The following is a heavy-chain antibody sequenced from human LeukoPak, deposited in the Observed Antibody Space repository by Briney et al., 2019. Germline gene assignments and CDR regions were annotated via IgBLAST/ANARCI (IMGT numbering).Heavy chain of an antibody. CDR2: IYSDGST. J-gene: IGHJ3*02. CDR3: AREFNLGALWDAFDI. CDR1: GFTVSSNY. V-gene: IGHV3-66*01. Sequence: GGSLRLSCAASGFTVSSNYMSSVRQARGRGLEWVSVIYSDGSTYYADSVKGKFNISKDNSKNTLYLQMKRLRAEETAVYYCAREFNLGALWDAFDIWGQGTMVSVSS. D-gene: IGHD3-16*01.